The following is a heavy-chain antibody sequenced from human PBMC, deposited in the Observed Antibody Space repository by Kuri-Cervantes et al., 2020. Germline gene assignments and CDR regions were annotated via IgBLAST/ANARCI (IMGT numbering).Heavy chain of an antibody. Sequence: ASVKVSCKASGYTFTYRYLHWVRQAPGQALEWMGWINTNTGNPTYAQGFTGRFVFSLDTSVSTAYLQISSLKAEDTAVYYCARDIPLIDYWGQGTLVTVSS. V-gene: IGHV7-4-1*02. CDR3: ARDIPLIDY. CDR1: GYTFTYRY. CDR2: INTNTGNP. J-gene: IGHJ4*02.